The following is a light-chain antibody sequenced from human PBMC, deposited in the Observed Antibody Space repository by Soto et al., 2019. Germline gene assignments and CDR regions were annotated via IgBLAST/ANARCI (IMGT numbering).Light chain of an antibody. V-gene: IGLV2-23*02. CDR2: EVS. CDR3: CSYAGIREV. CDR1: SSDVGSYNL. Sequence: QSALTQPASVSGSPGQSITISCTGTSSDVGSYNLISWYQQHPGKAPKLIIYEVSKRPSGVSNRFSGSKSGKTASLTISGLQAEEETDSSRCSYAGIREVFGGGTKLTVL. J-gene: IGLJ2*01.